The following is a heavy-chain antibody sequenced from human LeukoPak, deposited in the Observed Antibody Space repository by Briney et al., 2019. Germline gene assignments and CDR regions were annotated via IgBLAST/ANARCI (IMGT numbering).Heavy chain of an antibody. CDR1: GGTFSSYA. D-gene: IGHD6-6*01. V-gene: IGHV1-69*13. Sequence: SVKVSCKASGGTFSSYAISWVRQAPGQGLEWMGGIIPIFGTANYAQKFQGRVTITADESTSTAYMELSSLRSEDTAVYYCAREISEYSSSSGFDYWGQGTLVTVSS. CDR2: IIPIFGTA. J-gene: IGHJ4*02. CDR3: AREISEYSSSSGFDY.